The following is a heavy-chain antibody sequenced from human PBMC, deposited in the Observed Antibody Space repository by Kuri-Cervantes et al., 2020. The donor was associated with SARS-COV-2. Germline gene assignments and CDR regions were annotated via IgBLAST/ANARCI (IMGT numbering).Heavy chain of an antibody. CDR3: AMRSGDFDY. J-gene: IGHJ4*02. CDR2: IYYSGST. V-gene: IGHV4-39*07. Sequence: SETLSLTCTVSGGSISSSSYYWGWIRQPPGKGLEWIGSIYYSGSTNYNPSLKSRVTISADTSKNQFSLKLSSVTAADTAVYYCAMRSGDFDYWGQGTLVTVSS. CDR1: GGSISSSSYY. D-gene: IGHD7-27*01.